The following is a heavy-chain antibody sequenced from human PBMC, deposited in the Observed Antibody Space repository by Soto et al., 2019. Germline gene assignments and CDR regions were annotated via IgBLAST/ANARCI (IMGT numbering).Heavy chain of an antibody. CDR1: GYTFTNYG. CDR2: ISAYNGNT. D-gene: IGHD3-10*01. J-gene: IGHJ4*02. V-gene: IGHV1-18*01. Sequence: GASVKVSCKASGYTFTNYGFNWVRQAPGQGLEWMGWISAYNGNTNYEQKIQDRVTMTTNTSTSTAYIELRSLRSDDTAVYYCARGYYGSVDYWGQGTQVTVSS. CDR3: ARGYYGSVDY.